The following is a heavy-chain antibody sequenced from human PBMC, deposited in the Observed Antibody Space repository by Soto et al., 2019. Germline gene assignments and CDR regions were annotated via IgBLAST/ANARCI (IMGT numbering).Heavy chain of an antibody. Sequence: SETLSLTCAVYGGSFSGYYWSWIRQPPGKGLEWIGEINHSGSTNYNPSLKSRVTISVDTSKNQFSLKLSSVTAADTAVFYCAREGSFYDILTGYYHTGFDYWGQGTLVTVSS. V-gene: IGHV4-34*01. CDR1: GGSFSGYY. CDR2: INHSGST. CDR3: AREGSFYDILTGYYHTGFDY. D-gene: IGHD3-9*01. J-gene: IGHJ4*02.